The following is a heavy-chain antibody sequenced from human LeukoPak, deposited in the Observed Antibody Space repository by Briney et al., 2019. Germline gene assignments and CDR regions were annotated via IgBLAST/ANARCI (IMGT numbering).Heavy chain of an antibody. CDR3: AKDWAAAGSNY. D-gene: IGHD6-13*01. V-gene: IGHV3-30*02. CDR1: GFTFSSYG. Sequence: GGSLRLSCAASGFTFSSYGMHWVRQAPGKGLEWVAFIRYDGSNKYYADSMKGRFTISRDNSKNTLYLQMNSLRAEDTAVYYCAKDWAAAGSNYWGQGTLVTVSS. CDR2: IRYDGSNK. J-gene: IGHJ4*02.